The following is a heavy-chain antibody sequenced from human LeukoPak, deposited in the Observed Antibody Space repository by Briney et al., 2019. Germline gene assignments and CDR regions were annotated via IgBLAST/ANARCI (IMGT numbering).Heavy chain of an antibody. D-gene: IGHD3-3*01. Sequence: GGSLRLSCAASGFTFSSYEMNWVRQAPGKGLEWLSSISSSSSYIYYADSVKGRFTISRDDSKSIAYLQMNSLKTEDTAVYYCTRDNSDVLRFLEWLFPRSPYYMDVWGKGTTVTVSS. CDR1: GFTFSSYE. CDR2: ISSSSSYI. V-gene: IGHV3-21*03. CDR3: TRDNSDVLRFLEWLFPRSPYYMDV. J-gene: IGHJ6*03.